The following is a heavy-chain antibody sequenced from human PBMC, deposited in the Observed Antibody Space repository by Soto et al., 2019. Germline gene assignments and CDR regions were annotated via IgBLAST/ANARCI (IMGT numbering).Heavy chain of an antibody. Sequence: GASVKVSCKASGYTFTSYAMHWVRQAPGQRLEWMGWINAGNGNTKYSQKFQGRVTITRDTSASTAYMELSSLRSEDTAVYYCARDRSGWPRAFDYWGQGTLVTVSS. CDR2: INAGNGNT. CDR1: GYTFTSYA. V-gene: IGHV1-3*01. CDR3: ARDRSGWPRAFDY. J-gene: IGHJ4*02. D-gene: IGHD6-19*01.